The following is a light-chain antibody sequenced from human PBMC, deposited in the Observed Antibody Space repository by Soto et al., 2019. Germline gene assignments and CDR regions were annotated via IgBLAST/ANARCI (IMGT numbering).Light chain of an antibody. CDR3: QHYGNSRT. J-gene: IGKJ1*01. CDR1: QSVSSRY. CDR2: GAS. Sequence: EIVLTQSPDTLSLSPGERATLSCRASQSVSSRYLAWYQQKAGQALRLLIYGASSRATGIPDRFSGSGSGTDFTLTISRLEPEDFAVYYCQHYGNSRTFGQGTKVDIK. V-gene: IGKV3-20*01.